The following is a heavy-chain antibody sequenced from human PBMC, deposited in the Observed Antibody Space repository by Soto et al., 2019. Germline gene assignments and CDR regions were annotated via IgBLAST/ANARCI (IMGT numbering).Heavy chain of an antibody. J-gene: IGHJ6*02. Sequence: GESLKISCKGSGYSFTSYWIGWVRQMPGKGLEWMGIIYPGDSDTRYSPSFQGQVTISADKSISTAYLQWSSLKASDTAMYYCARQTLYGSSTSCPRYGMDVWGQGTTVTVSS. CDR2: IYPGDSDT. CDR1: GYSFTSYW. CDR3: ARQTLYGSSTSCPRYGMDV. V-gene: IGHV5-51*01. D-gene: IGHD2-2*01.